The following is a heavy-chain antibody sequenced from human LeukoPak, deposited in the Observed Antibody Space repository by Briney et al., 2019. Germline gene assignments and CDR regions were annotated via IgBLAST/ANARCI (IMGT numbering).Heavy chain of an antibody. CDR2: IRPTGSDK. V-gene: IGHV3-21*06. CDR1: GLTFSTSC. D-gene: IGHD1-14*01. J-gene: IGHJ4*02. Sequence: KSGGSLRLSCTASGLTFSTSCFNWVRQAPGKGLEDVASIRPTGSDKYHADSINGRFTISRNNANNFLYLQMNSLRAEDTAVYYCATETNGRHYDYWGQGTLLTVSS. CDR3: ATETNGRHYDY.